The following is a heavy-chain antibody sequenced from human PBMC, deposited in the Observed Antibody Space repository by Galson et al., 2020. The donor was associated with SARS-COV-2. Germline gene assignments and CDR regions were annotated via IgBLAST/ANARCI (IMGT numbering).Heavy chain of an antibody. Sequence: ASVKVSCKASGYTFTSYYMHWVRQAPGQGLEWMGIINPSGGSTSYAQKFQGRVTMTRDTSTSTVYMELSSLRSEDTAVYYCARDFTASSPVTASSYYYGMDVWGQGTTVTVSS. V-gene: IGHV1-46*01. D-gene: IGHD2-21*02. CDR1: GYTFTSYY. J-gene: IGHJ6*02. CDR2: INPSGGST. CDR3: ARDFTASSPVTASSYYYGMDV.